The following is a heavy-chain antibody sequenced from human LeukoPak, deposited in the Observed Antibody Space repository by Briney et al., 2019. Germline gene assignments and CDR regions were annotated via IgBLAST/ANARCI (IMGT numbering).Heavy chain of an antibody. CDR1: GGSISRYY. J-gene: IGHJ5*02. CDR3: ARSDSSSGRDWFDP. D-gene: IGHD6-6*01. V-gene: IGHV4-59*06. Sequence: SETLSLTCTVSGGSISRYYWSWIRQHPGKGLEWIGYIYYSGSTYYNPSLKSRVTISVDTSKNQFSLKLSSVTAADTAVYYCARSDSSSGRDWFDPWGQGTLVTVSS. CDR2: IYYSGST.